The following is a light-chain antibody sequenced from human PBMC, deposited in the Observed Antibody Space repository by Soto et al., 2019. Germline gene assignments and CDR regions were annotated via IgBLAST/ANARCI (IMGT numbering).Light chain of an antibody. CDR1: QSVSSN. V-gene: IGKV3-15*01. CDR3: QQYNNWPRGT. Sequence: DIVLTQSRGTLSVSPGERATLSCLASQSVSSNLAWYQQKPGQAPRLLIYGASTRATGIPARFSGSGSGTEFTLTISSLQSEDFAVYYCQQYNNWPRGTFGQGTKVDIK. CDR2: GAS. J-gene: IGKJ1*01.